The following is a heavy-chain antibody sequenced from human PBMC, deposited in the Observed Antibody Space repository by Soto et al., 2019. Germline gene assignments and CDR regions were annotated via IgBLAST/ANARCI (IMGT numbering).Heavy chain of an antibody. CDR2: ISSSSSYI. D-gene: IGHD6-19*01. J-gene: IGHJ3*02. CDR1: GFTFSSYS. CDR3: ARYSSGWDDAFDI. V-gene: IGHV3-21*01. Sequence: GGSLRLSCAASGFTFSSYSMNWVRQAPGKGLEWVSSISSSSSYIYYADSVKGRFTISRDNAKNSLYLQMNSLRAEDTAVYYCARYSSGWDDAFDIWGQGTMVTVSS.